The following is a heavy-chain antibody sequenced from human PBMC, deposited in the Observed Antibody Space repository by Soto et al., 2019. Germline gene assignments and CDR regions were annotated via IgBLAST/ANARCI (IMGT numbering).Heavy chain of an antibody. Sequence: SATLSLTCAVYGGSFSGYYWSWLRQPPGKGLGWIVEIKHRGNPNYTPSLHSRGTISVDTSKHHFSLKLSSVTAADTAVYYCARARVAVAGYYYSGMDVWCQGATVTVFS. CDR2: IKHRGNP. CDR1: GGSFSGYY. J-gene: IGHJ6*02. V-gene: IGHV4-34*01. CDR3: ARARVAVAGYYYSGMDV. D-gene: IGHD6-19*01.